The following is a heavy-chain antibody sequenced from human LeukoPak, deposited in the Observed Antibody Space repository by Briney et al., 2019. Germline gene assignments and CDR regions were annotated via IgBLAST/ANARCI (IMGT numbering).Heavy chain of an antibody. CDR2: INTDGSTT. CDR3: ARVLIAATGGDY. J-gene: IGHJ4*02. CDR1: GFTVSSNH. D-gene: IGHD6-13*01. V-gene: IGHV3-74*01. Sequence: GGSLRLSCAASGFTVSSNHMGWVRQAPGKGLVWVSRINTDGSTTSYADSVKGRFTISRDNAKNTVYLQMNSLRVDDTAVYYCARVLIAATGGDYWGQGTLVTVFS.